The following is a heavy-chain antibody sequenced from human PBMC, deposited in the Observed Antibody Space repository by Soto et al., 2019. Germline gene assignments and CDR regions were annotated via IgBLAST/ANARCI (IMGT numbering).Heavy chain of an antibody. CDR1: GGTFSSYA. J-gene: IGHJ4*02. Sequence: QVQLVQSGAEVKKPGSSVKVSCQASGGTFSSYAISWVRQTPGKGLEWMGGTIPLFGTANYAQKFQGRVTITADESTSTAYMELSSLRSEDTAVYYCARDPTPIPTENSSGWSRGGFDYWGQGTLVTVSS. CDR3: ARDPTPIPTENSSGWSRGGFDY. V-gene: IGHV1-69*01. D-gene: IGHD6-19*01. CDR2: TIPLFGTA.